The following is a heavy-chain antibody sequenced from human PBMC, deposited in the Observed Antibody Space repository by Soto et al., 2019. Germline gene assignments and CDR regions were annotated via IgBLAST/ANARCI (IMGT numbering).Heavy chain of an antibody. Sequence: SETLSLTCTVSGGSISSYYWSWIRQPPGKGLEWIGYIYYSGSTNYNPSLKSRVTISVDTSKNQFSLKLSSVTAADTAVYYCAREIRVVPAVHPWARGYYCMDVWGKGTTVTVSS. CDR2: IYYSGST. V-gene: IGHV4-59*01. CDR1: GGSISSYY. CDR3: AREIRVVPAVHPWARGYYCMDV. D-gene: IGHD2-2*01. J-gene: IGHJ6*03.